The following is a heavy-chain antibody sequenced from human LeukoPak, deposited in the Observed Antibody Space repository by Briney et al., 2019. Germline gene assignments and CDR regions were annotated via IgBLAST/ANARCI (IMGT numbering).Heavy chain of an antibody. J-gene: IGHJ4*02. D-gene: IGHD5-18*01. Sequence: GASVKVSCKASGGTFSSYAISWVRQAPGQGLEWMGIINPSGGSTSYAQKFQGRVTMTRDMSTSTVYMELSSLRSEDTAVYYCARDPYSYGPEPFDYWGQGTLVTVSS. CDR1: GGTFSSYA. CDR3: ARDPYSYGPEPFDY. CDR2: INPSGGST. V-gene: IGHV1-46*01.